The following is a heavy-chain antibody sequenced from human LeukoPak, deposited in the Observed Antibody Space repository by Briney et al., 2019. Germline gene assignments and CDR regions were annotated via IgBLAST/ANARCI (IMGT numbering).Heavy chain of an antibody. CDR1: GYTLTESS. V-gene: IGHV1-24*01. J-gene: IGHJ6*02. D-gene: IGHD6-13*01. CDR2: FDPEDGET. CDR3: ATLPFRYSSYYYGMDV. Sequence: GASVKVSCKVSGYTLTESSMHWVRQAPGKGLEWMGGFDPEDGETIYAQKFQGRVTMTEDTSTDTAYMELSSLRSEDTAVYYCATLPFRYSSYYYGMDVWGQGTTVTVSS.